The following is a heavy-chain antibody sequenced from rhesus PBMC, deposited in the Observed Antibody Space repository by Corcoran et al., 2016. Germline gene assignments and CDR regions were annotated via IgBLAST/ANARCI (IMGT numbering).Heavy chain of an antibody. CDR2: INGNSGST. Sequence: QVQLQESGPGLVKPSETLSLTCAVSGGSFSSYWWSWIRQPPGKGLEWIGEINGNSGSTNYNPSLKSRVTISKDASKNQFYRKLSSVTAADTAVYYCARFGAAGLFDYWGQGVLVTVSS. D-gene: IGHD6-25*01. J-gene: IGHJ4*01. CDR3: ARFGAAGLFDY. CDR1: GGSFSSYW. V-gene: IGHV4-80*01.